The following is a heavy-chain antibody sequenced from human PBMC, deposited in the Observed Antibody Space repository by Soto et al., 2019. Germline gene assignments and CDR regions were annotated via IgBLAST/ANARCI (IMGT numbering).Heavy chain of an antibody. CDR2: IYYSGST. D-gene: IGHD3-10*01. CDR1: GGSITSDY. Sequence: PSETLYLTCTVSGGSITSDYWSWIRQPPGKGLGRIGYIYYSGSTNYNPSLKSRVTISVDTSKNQFSLKLSSVTAADTAVYYCARHSYGYFDYWGQGTRVTISS. CDR3: ARHSYGYFDY. V-gene: IGHV4-59*08. J-gene: IGHJ4*02.